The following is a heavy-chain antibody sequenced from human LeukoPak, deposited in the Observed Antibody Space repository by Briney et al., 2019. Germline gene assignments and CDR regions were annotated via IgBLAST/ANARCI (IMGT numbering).Heavy chain of an antibody. Sequence: PSETLSLTCTVSGGSISSYYWSWIRQPPGKGLEWIGYIYYSGSTNYNPSLKSRVTISVDTSKNQFSLKLSSVTAADTAVYYCARQVGSSYYYFDYWGQGTLVTVSS. V-gene: IGHV4-59*08. CDR2: IYYSGST. CDR1: GGSISSYY. D-gene: IGHD2-15*01. CDR3: ARQVGSSYYYFDY. J-gene: IGHJ4*02.